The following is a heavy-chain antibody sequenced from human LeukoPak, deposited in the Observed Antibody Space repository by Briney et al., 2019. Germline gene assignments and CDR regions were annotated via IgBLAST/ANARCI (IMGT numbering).Heavy chain of an antibody. CDR2: IYHSGST. CDR1: GGSISSSNW. Sequence: SETLSLTCAVSGGSISSSNWWSWVRQPPGKGLEWIGEIYHSGSTNYNPSLKSRVTISVDKSKNQFSLKLSSVTAADTAVYYCARDLNPGIAAVGSEGFDIWGQGTMVTVSS. D-gene: IGHD6-13*01. CDR3: ARDLNPGIAAVGSEGFDI. J-gene: IGHJ3*02. V-gene: IGHV4-4*02.